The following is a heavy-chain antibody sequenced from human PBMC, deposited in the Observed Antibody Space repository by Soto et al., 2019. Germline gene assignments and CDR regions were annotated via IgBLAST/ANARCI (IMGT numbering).Heavy chain of an antibody. CDR3: ARDYYDSSGYRVFDY. J-gene: IGHJ4*02. D-gene: IGHD3-22*01. CDR2: INPSGGST. V-gene: IGHV1-46*01. CDR1: GYTFTSYY. Sequence: GASVKVSCKASGYTFTSYYIHWVRQAPGQGLEWMGIINPSGGSTSYAQKFQGRVTMTRDTSTSTVYMELSSLRSEDTAVYYCARDYYDSSGYRVFDYWGQGTLVTVSS.